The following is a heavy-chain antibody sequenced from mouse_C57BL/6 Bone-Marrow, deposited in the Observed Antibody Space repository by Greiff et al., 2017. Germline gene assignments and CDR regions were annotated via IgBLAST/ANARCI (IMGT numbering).Heavy chain of an antibody. CDR3: VRHEGTEGYFDV. CDR1: GFSFNTYA. Sequence: EVKLVESGGGLVQPKGSLKLSCAASGFSFNTYAMNWVRQAPGKGLEWVARIRSKSNNYATYYADSVKDRFTISRDDSESMLYLQMNNLKTEDTAMYYCVRHEGTEGYFDVWGTGTTVTVSS. V-gene: IGHV10-1*01. J-gene: IGHJ1*03. D-gene: IGHD2-14*01. CDR2: IRSKSNNYAT.